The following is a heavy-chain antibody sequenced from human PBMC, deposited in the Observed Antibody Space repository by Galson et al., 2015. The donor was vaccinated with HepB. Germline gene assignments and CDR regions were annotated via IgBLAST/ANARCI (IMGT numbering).Heavy chain of an antibody. V-gene: IGHV1-3*01. Sequence: SVKVSCKASGYTFTSYAMHWVRQAPGQRLGWMGWINAGNGNTKYSQKFQGIVTITRDTSASTAYMELSSLRSEDTAVYYCASGSSIAAAGTNYYYYDMDLWGKGTTVTLSS. D-gene: IGHD6-13*01. CDR2: INAGNGNT. CDR3: ASGSSIAAAGTNYYYYDMDL. CDR1: GYTFTSYA. J-gene: IGHJ6*03.